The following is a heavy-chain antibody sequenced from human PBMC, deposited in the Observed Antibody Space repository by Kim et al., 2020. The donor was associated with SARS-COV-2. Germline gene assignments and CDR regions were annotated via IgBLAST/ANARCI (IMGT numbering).Heavy chain of an antibody. D-gene: IGHD6-13*01. CDR3: ASSHRSSWHTRNLEY. Sequence: AASVKGRLTISTDTSKNTLDLQMNSLRAEDTAVYYCASSHRSSWHTRNLEYWGQGTLVTVSS. J-gene: IGHJ4*02. V-gene: IGHV3-66*01.